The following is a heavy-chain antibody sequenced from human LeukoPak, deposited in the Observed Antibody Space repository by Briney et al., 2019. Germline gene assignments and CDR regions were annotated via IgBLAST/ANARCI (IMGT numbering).Heavy chain of an antibody. CDR2: IYHSGST. D-gene: IGHD5-24*01. CDR1: GGSISSGGYY. V-gene: IGHV4-30-2*01. J-gene: IGHJ3*02. CDR3: ARCRWRSDGYNLEPDAFDI. Sequence: SETLSLTCTVSGGSISSGGYYWSWIRQPPGKGLEWIGYIYHSGSTYYNPSLKSRVTISVDRSKNQFSLKLSSVTAADTAVYYCARCRWRSDGYNLEPDAFDIWGQGTMVTVSS.